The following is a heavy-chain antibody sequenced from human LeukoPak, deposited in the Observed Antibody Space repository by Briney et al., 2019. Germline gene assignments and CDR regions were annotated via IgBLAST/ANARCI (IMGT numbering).Heavy chain of an antibody. Sequence: ASVKVSCKASGYTFTSYGISWVRQAPGQGLEGMGWISAYNGNTNYAKKLQGRVTMTTDTSTSTAYMALRSLRSDGTAVYYCARSKRASSWASSGWFDPWGQGTLVTVSS. D-gene: IGHD6-13*01. CDR3: ARSKRASSWASSGWFDP. J-gene: IGHJ5*02. CDR2: ISAYNGNT. CDR1: GYTFTSYG. V-gene: IGHV1-18*01.